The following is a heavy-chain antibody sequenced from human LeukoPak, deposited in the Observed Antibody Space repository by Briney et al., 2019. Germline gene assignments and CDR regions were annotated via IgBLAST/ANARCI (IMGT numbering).Heavy chain of an antibody. J-gene: IGHJ4*02. CDR3: ARVLWFGEFPREIDY. Sequence: GGSLRLSCTASGFRISDYTMDWVRQAPGKGLEWVANIKQDGSEKYYVDSVKGRFTISRDNAKNSLYLQMNSLRAEDTAVYYCARVLWFGEFPREIDYWGQGTLVTVSS. V-gene: IGHV3-7*04. CDR2: IKQDGSEK. D-gene: IGHD3-10*01. CDR1: GFRISDYT.